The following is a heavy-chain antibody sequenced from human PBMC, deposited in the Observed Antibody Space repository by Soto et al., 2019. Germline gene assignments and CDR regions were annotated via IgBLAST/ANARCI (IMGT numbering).Heavy chain of an antibody. D-gene: IGHD3-10*01. Sequence: QVHLVQSGAEVKKPGSSVKVSCKASGGIFSTYAISWLRQAPGQGLEWMGGIIPLFGTPNYAQRFQGRVTITADESTSTAYMELSRLRSEDTAVYYCARDRDDYGSGNYYNRIDFWGQRTLVTVSS. J-gene: IGHJ4*02. CDR3: ARDRDDYGSGNYYNRIDF. V-gene: IGHV1-69*01. CDR1: GGIFSTYA. CDR2: IIPLFGTP.